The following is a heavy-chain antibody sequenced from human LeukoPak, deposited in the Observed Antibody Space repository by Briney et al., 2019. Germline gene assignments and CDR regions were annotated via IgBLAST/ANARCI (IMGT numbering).Heavy chain of an antibody. V-gene: IGHV4-34*12. J-gene: IGHJ4*02. D-gene: IGHD2-21*01. CDR1: GGSFSAYY. Sequence: PSETLSLTCAVHGGSFSAYYWSWIRQPPGKGLEWIGSIFYSGSTYYNPSLKTRVTISVYTSKNQFSLKLTSVTAADTAVYYCARTVDIAVDSYGPFDYWGQGTLVTVSS. CDR2: IFYSGST. CDR3: ARTVDIAVDSYGPFDY.